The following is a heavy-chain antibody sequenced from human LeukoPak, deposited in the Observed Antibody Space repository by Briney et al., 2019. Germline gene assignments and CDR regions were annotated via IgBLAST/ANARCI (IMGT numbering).Heavy chain of an antibody. J-gene: IGHJ4*02. CDR1: GFTFSSYA. D-gene: IGHD3-22*01. CDR3: AQVGGIIPRIVVVNYFDY. CDR2: ISGSGGST. Sequence: GGSLRLSCAASGFTFSSYAMSWVRQAPGKGLEWVSAISGSGGSTYYADSVKGRFTISRDNSKNTLYLQMNSLRAEDTAVYYCAQVGGIIPRIVVVNYFDYWGQGTLVTVSS. V-gene: IGHV3-23*01.